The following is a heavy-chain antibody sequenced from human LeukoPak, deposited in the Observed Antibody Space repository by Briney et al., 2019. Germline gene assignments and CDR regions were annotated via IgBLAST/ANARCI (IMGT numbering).Heavy chain of an antibody. CDR3: ARGTTRLPYYFDY. D-gene: IGHD2/OR15-2a*01. CDR1: GGSVSSGSYY. CDR2: IYYSGST. Sequence: SETLSLTCTVSGGSVSSGSYYWSWIRQPPGKGLEWIGYIYYSGSTYYNPSLKSRVTISVDTSKNQFSLKLSSVTAADTAVYYCARGTTRLPYYFDYWGQGTLVTVSS. J-gene: IGHJ4*02. V-gene: IGHV4-31*03.